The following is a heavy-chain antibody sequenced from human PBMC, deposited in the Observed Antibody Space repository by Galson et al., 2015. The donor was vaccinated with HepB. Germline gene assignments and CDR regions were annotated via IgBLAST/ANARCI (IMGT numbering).Heavy chain of an antibody. CDR2: IRNKANSYAT. V-gene: IGHV3-73*01. CDR3: SRRECSGGTCYSDY. J-gene: IGHJ4*02. Sequence: SLRLSCAASGFTFSGSAMHWVRQASGKGLEWVGRIRNKANSYATAYAASVKGRFTISRDDSKNMVSLQMNSLKTEDTAVYYCSRRECSGGTCYSDYWGQGTLVNVSS. CDR1: GFTFSGSA. D-gene: IGHD2-15*01.